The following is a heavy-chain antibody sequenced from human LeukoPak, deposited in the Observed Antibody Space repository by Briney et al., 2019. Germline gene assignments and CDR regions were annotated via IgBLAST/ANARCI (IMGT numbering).Heavy chain of an antibody. J-gene: IGHJ6*02. D-gene: IGHD1-26*01. V-gene: IGHV3-23*01. CDR1: GFTFSSYA. CDR3: ARDGINYYYYYGMDV. CDR2: ISGSGGST. Sequence: GGSVRVSCAASGFTFSSYAMSWVRQAPGKGLEWVSGISGSGGSTYYADSVKGRFTITRDNSRNTLYLQMNSPRAEDTAVYYCARDGINYYYYYGMDVWGQGTTVTVSS.